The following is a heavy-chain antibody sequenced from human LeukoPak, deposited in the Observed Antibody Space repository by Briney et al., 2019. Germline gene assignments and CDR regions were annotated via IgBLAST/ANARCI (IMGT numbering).Heavy chain of an antibody. D-gene: IGHD3-22*01. V-gene: IGHV1-69*04. CDR2: IIPIFGIA. Sequence: ASVKVSCKASGGTFSSYAISWVRQATGQGLEWMGRIIPIFGIANYAQKFQGRVTITADKSTSTAYMELSSLRSEDTAVYYCARESSSGYYYVSVYYFDYWGQGTLVTVSS. CDR3: ARESSSGYYYVSVYYFDY. CDR1: GGTFSSYA. J-gene: IGHJ4*02.